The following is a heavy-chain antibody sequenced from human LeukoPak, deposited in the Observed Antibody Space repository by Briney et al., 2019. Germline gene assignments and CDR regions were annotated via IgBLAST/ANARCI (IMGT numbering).Heavy chain of an antibody. CDR3: ARSYDYWSGYSDYYYMDV. V-gene: IGHV3-21*01. Sequence: NAGGSLRLSCAASGFTFSSYSMNWVRQAPGKGLEWVSSISSSNSYIYYADSVKGRFTISRDNAKNSLYLQMNRLRAEDTAVYYCARSYDYWSGYSDYYYMDVWGKGTTVTVSS. J-gene: IGHJ6*03. CDR2: ISSSNSYI. CDR1: GFTFSSYS. D-gene: IGHD3-3*01.